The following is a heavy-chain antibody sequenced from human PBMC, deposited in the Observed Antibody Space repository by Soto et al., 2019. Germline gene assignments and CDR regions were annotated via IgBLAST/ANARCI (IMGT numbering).Heavy chain of an antibody. Sequence: QVQLVQSGAEVMQPGSSVRVSCKASGGTFSSYAISWVRQAPGQGLEWMGGIIPIFGTADYAQKFQGRVTITADQSTTPAYMEMSSLRAEDTAGYFCARDKDRVRLGGTNYYGRDVWGQGTTVTVSS. J-gene: IGHJ6*02. CDR3: ARDKDRVRLGGTNYYGRDV. CDR1: GGTFSSYA. V-gene: IGHV1-69*12. D-gene: IGHD5-12*01. CDR2: IIPIFGTA.